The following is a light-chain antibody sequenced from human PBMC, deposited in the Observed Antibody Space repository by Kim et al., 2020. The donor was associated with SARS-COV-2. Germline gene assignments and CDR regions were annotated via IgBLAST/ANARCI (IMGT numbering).Light chain of an antibody. V-gene: IGLV1-40*01. J-gene: IGLJ3*02. CDR3: QSYDSSLSGSGV. CDR2: GNN. CDR1: SSNIGAGYD. Sequence: QSVLTQPPSVSGAPGQGVTISCTGSSSNIGAGYDVHWYQQHPGTAPKLLIYGNNNRPSGVPDRFSGSKSGTSASLAITGLQAEDEADYYCQSYDSSLSGSGVFGGGTQLTVL.